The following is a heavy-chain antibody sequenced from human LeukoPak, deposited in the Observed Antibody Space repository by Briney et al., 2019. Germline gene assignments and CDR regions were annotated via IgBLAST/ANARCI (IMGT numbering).Heavy chain of an antibody. CDR3: ARVLGQRYALYNYYMDV. CDR1: GYTFSDYD. Sequence: ASVRVSCEASGYTFSDYDINWVRQGTGQGLEWMGWMNPNSGNTGFARKFEGRVTITRNTSIGTAYMEVNNLTSEDTAVYYCARVLGQRYALYNYYMDVWGKGTTVTVSS. D-gene: IGHD3-16*01. V-gene: IGHV1-8*01. J-gene: IGHJ6*03. CDR2: MNPNSGNT.